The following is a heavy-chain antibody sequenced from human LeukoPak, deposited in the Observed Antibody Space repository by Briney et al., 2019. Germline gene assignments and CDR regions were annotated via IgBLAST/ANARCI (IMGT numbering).Heavy chain of an antibody. Sequence: ASVKVSCKASGYTFTGYYIHWVRQAPGQGLEWMGWINPNSGGTNYAQKFQGRVTMTRDTSINTAYMELSRLRSDDTAVYYCARDGVVRGVIIHWGQGTLVTVSS. D-gene: IGHD3-10*01. CDR2: INPNSGGT. CDR1: GYTFTGYY. V-gene: IGHV1-2*02. J-gene: IGHJ4*02. CDR3: ARDGVVRGVIIH.